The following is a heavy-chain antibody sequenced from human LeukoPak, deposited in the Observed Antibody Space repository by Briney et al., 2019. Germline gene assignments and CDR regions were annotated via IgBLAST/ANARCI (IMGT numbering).Heavy chain of an antibody. D-gene: IGHD3-10*01. Sequence: QAGGSLRLSCAASGFTFSNYVMHWVRQAPGKGLEWVAVISYDGSNKYYADSVKGRFTISRDNSKNTLYLQMNSLRAEDTAVYYCAKAAGYYYGSGSPPPRFYYYYYMDVWGKGTTVTISS. CDR3: AKAAGYYYGSGSPPPRFYYYYYMDV. CDR2: ISYDGSNK. V-gene: IGHV3-30*18. J-gene: IGHJ6*03. CDR1: GFTFSNYV.